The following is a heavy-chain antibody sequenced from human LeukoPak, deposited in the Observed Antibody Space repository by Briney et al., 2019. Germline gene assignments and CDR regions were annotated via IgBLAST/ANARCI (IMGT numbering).Heavy chain of an antibody. CDR2: IYSGGST. V-gene: IGHV3-66*01. CDR1: GFTVNSNY. CDR3: ARVGNVGFDI. Sequence: GESLRLSCAASGFTVNSNYMSWVRQAPGKGLEWVSVIYSGGSTNYADSVKGRFTISRDNSKNTLYLQMNSLRAEDTAVYYCARVGNVGFDIWGQGTMVTVSS. J-gene: IGHJ3*02. D-gene: IGHD2-15*01.